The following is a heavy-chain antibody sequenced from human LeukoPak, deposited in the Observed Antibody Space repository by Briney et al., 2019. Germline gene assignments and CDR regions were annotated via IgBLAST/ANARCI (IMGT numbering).Heavy chain of an antibody. V-gene: IGHV1-69*13. CDR1: GGTFSSYA. Sequence: SVKVSCKASGGTFSSYAISWVRQAPGQGLEWMGGIIPIFGTANYAQKFQGRVTITADESTSIAYMELSSLRSEDTAVHYCARDYCSGGSCYSTPYYGMDVWGQGTTVTVSS. J-gene: IGHJ6*02. CDR3: ARDYCSGGSCYSTPYYGMDV. D-gene: IGHD2-15*01. CDR2: IIPIFGTA.